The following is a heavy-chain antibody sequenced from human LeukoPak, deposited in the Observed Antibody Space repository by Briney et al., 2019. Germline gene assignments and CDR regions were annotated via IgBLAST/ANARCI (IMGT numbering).Heavy chain of an antibody. CDR1: GFTFSTYW. CDR2: IKADGGEK. CDR3: ARGGAARPDF. V-gene: IGHV3-7*01. Sequence: GGSLRLSCAASGFTFSTYWMNWFRQTPGKGLEWVAKIKADGGEKDHVASVKGRFTISRDNAKNSLYLQMNSLRVEDTAVYYCARGGAARPDFWGQGTLLTVSS. D-gene: IGHD6-6*01. J-gene: IGHJ4*02.